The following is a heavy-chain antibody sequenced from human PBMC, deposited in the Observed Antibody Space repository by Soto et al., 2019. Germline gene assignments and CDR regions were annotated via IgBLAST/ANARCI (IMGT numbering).Heavy chain of an antibody. V-gene: IGHV3-23*01. Sequence: DVQLLESGGGLVQPGGSLRLTCAASGFTLSNYAMSWVRQAPGKGLEWVSVVSGHSRSIYYADSVRGRFTISRDNSKNTLYLQMNSLRVEDTAVYHCAKPTPSRAHTSGWNDWFDPWGQGTLVTVSS. CDR1: GFTLSNYA. CDR3: AKPTPSRAHTSGWNDWFDP. J-gene: IGHJ5*02. CDR2: VSGHSRSI. D-gene: IGHD6-19*01.